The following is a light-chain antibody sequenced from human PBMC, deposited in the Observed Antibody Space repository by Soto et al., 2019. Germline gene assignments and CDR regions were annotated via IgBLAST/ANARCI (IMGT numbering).Light chain of an antibody. V-gene: IGKV3-20*01. CDR1: QSVSSSY. CDR3: QEDGTSRWT. Sequence: EIVLTQSPGTLSLSPGERVTLSCRASQSVSSSYLAWYQQKAGQAPRLLIYGASSRATGIPDRFSGSGSGTDFTLIISGLEPEDLAVYYCQEDGTSRWTFGQGTKVEGK. J-gene: IGKJ1*01. CDR2: GAS.